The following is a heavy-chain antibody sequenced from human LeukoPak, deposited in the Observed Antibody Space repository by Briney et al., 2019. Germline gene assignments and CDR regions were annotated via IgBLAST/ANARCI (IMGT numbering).Heavy chain of an antibody. CDR2: IIPIFGTA. V-gene: IGHV1-69*05. CDR3: ASAIWSGYYFDY. D-gene: IGHD3-3*01. CDR1: GDTFSSYA. J-gene: IGHJ4*02. Sequence: SVKVSCKASGDTFSSYAISWVRQAPGQGLEWMGGIIPIFGTANYAQKFQGRVTITTDESTSTAYMELSSLRSEDTAVYYCASAIWSGYYFDYWGQGTLVTVSS.